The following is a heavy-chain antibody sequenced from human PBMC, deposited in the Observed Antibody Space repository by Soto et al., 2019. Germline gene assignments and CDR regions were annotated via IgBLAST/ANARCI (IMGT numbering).Heavy chain of an antibody. D-gene: IGHD3-22*01. CDR2: INPNSGGT. CDR1: GYTFTGYY. CDR3: ARVSDSSGYSDAFDI. Sequence: ASVKVSCKASGYTFTGYYMHWVRQAPGQGLEWMGWINPNSGGTNYAQKFQGWVTMTRDTSISTAYMELSRLRSDDTAVYYCARVSDSSGYSDAFDIWGQGTMVTVSS. J-gene: IGHJ3*02. V-gene: IGHV1-2*04.